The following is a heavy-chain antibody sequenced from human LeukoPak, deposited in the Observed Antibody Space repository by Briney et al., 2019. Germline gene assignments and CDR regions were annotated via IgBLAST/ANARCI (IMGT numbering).Heavy chain of an antibody. CDR2: ISGNGGST. D-gene: IGHD6-6*01. CDR1: GFTFSSYA. V-gene: IGHV3-23*01. J-gene: IGHJ4*02. Sequence: PGGSLRLSCAASGFTFSSYAMSWVRQAPGKGLEWVSAISGNGGSTYYADSVKGRFTISRDNSKNTLYLQMNSLRAEDTAVYYCAKDPRIAARPYYFDYWGQGTLVTVSS. CDR3: AKDPRIAARPYYFDY.